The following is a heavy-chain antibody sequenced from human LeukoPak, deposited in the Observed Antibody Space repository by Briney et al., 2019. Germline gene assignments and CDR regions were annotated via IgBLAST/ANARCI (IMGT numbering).Heavy chain of an antibody. V-gene: IGHV3-7*01. D-gene: IGHD3-10*01. CDR3: ARGAGVFDY. CDR1: GFTFSNAW. Sequence: GGSLRLSCAASGFTFSNAWMSWVRQAPGKGLEWVANMKQDGREKWYVDSVKGRFTISRDNAKNSLYLQMNSLRADDTAVYYCARGAGVFDYWGQGTLVTVSP. CDR2: MKQDGREK. J-gene: IGHJ4*02.